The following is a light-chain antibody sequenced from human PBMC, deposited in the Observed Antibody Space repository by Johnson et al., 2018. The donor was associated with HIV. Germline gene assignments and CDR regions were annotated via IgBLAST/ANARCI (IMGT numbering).Light chain of an antibody. Sequence: QSVLTQPPSVSAAPGQKVTISCSGSSSNIGNNYVSWYQVVPGTAPKLLIYKNNKRPSGIPDRFSGSKSGTSATLAITGLQTWDEADYYGGTWESSLSAGFDVFGTATKVTVL. CDR1: SSNIGNNY. J-gene: IGLJ1*01. V-gene: IGLV1-51*02. CDR3: GTWESSLSAGFDV. CDR2: KNN.